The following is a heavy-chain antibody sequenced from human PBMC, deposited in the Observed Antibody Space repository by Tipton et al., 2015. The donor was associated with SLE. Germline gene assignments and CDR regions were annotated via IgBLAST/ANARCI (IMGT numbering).Heavy chain of an antibody. V-gene: IGHV3-48*03. Sequence: SLRLSCAASGFTFSTYEMNWVRQAPGKGLGWISYITSSGSDIFYADSVKGRFTSSRDNAKNSLYLQMNSLRVEDTAVYYCAREKIGTGGDAADIWGQGTLVTVSS. CDR3: AREKIGTGGDAADI. J-gene: IGHJ3*02. CDR2: ITSSGSDI. D-gene: IGHD2-8*02. CDR1: GFTFSTYE.